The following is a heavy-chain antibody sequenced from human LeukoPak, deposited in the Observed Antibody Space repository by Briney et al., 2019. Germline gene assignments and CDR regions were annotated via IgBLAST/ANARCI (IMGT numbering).Heavy chain of an antibody. CDR3: VSDLCGGDDQ. CDR1: GFTFNSYW. V-gene: IGHV3-74*01. Sequence: GGSLRLSCAASGFTFNSYWMHWVRHAPGKGLVWVSRIDEDGKTIDYADSVKGRFTISRYNAKDTLYLQMSSLRDEDTAVYYCVSDLCGGDDQWGRGTLVTVSS. D-gene: IGHD3-3*01. J-gene: IGHJ5*02. CDR2: IDEDGKTI.